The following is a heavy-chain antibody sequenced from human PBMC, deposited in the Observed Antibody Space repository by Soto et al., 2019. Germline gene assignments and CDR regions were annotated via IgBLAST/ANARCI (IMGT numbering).Heavy chain of an antibody. CDR1: GYTFTSYY. D-gene: IGHD1-1*01. Sequence: ASVKVSCKASGYTFTSYYMHWVRQAPGQGLEWTGIINPSGGSTSYAQKFQGRVTMTRDTSTSTVYKELSSLRSEDTAVYYCARNFPSTTFDPWGQGTLVTVSS. V-gene: IGHV1-46*01. CDR2: INPSGGST. CDR3: ARNFPSTTFDP. J-gene: IGHJ5*02.